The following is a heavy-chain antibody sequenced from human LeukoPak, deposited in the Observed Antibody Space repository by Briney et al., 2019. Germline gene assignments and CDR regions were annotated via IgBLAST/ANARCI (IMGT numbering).Heavy chain of an antibody. CDR2: INPKSGGT. D-gene: IGHD1-26*01. V-gene: IGHV1-2*06. J-gene: IGHJ3*02. CDR3: ASGAGGAAFDI. Sequence: ASVKVSCKASGYTFTGYYMHWVRQAPGQGLEWMGRINPKSGGTNYAQKFQGRVTMTRETSISTAYMELSRLRSDDTAVYYCASGAGGAAFDIWGQGTMVTVSS. CDR1: GYTFTGYY.